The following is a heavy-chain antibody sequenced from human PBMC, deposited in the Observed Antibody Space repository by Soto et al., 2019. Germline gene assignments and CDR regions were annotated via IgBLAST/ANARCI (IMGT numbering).Heavy chain of an antibody. V-gene: IGHV3-23*01. CDR2: ISGSGGST. CDR3: AKDRGYSSSWSPQ. D-gene: IGHD6-13*01. Sequence: GGALRLSCAASGFTFSSYAMSWVRQAPGKGLEWVSAISGSGGSTYYADSVKGRFTISRDNYKNTLYLQMNSLRAEDTAVYYCAKDRGYSSSWSPQWGQGTLVTVSS. J-gene: IGHJ4*02. CDR1: GFTFSSYA.